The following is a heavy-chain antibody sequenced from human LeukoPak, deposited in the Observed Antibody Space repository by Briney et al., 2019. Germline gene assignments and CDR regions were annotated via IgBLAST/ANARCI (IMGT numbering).Heavy chain of an antibody. J-gene: IGHJ4*02. CDR3: VEGGAARFDY. D-gene: IGHD5-18*01. CDR2: ISYDGSNK. CDR1: GFTFSNYV. Sequence: GGSLRLSCAASGFTFSNYVIHWVRQAPGKGLEWVAVISYDGSNKYYADSVKGRFTISRDNSKNTLYLQMNSLRAEDTAVYYCVEGGAARFDYWGQGTLVAVSS. V-gene: IGHV3-30-3*02.